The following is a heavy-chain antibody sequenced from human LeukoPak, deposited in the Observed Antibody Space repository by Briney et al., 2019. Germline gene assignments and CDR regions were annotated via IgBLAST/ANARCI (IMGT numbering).Heavy chain of an antibody. V-gene: IGHV3-30*18. J-gene: IGHJ4*02. Sequence: SGGSLRLSCAASGFTFNHYGMHWVRQAPGKGLEWVTMISYDRRHEYYADSVKGRFTISRDNSKNTLYLQMNSLRAEGTAVYYCAKWTPPYYFDYWGQGTLVTVSS. D-gene: IGHD3/OR15-3a*01. CDR3: AKWTPPYYFDY. CDR2: ISYDRRHE. CDR1: GFTFNHYG.